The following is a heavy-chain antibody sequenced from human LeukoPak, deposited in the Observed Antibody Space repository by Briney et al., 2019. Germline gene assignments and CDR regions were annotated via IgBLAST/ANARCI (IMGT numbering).Heavy chain of an antibody. CDR1: GYSISSGYY. J-gene: IGHJ4*02. D-gene: IGHD2-15*01. CDR2: TYHSGST. CDR3: AKVAPSDFDY. V-gene: IGHV4-38-2*01. Sequence: SETLSLTCAVSGYSISSGYYWGWIRQPPGKGLEWIGSTYHSGSTFYNPSLKSRVTISVDTSKNRFSLKLTSVTAADTAVYYCAKVAPSDFDYWGQGTLVTVSS.